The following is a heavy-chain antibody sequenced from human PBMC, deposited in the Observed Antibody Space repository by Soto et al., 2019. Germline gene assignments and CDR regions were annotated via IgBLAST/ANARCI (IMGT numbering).Heavy chain of an antibody. D-gene: IGHD1-26*01. V-gene: IGHV4-30-4*01. CDR1: GGSISSGENF. CDR2: IHHSGST. CDR3: ARDTGTYPYYFDS. Sequence: SETLSLTCTVSGGSISSGENFWNWIRQSPGKGLEWIGYIHHSGSTYYNPSLKSRLTISVDTSKNQISLKLNSVTAADTAVYYCARDTGTYPYYFDSWGQGTLVTVSS. J-gene: IGHJ4*02.